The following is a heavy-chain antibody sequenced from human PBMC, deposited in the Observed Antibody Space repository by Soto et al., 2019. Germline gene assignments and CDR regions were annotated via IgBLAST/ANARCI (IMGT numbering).Heavy chain of an antibody. D-gene: IGHD2-15*01. CDR2: IQSGGPT. J-gene: IGHJ6*04. V-gene: IGHV3-66*01. CDR1: GFTVSSKY. Sequence: EVQLVESGGGLVQPGGSLRLSCAASGFTVSSKYMSWVRQAPGKGLEWVSLIQSGGPTYYADSVRGRFTISRGTYENTVHLQMHSLRAEDTAVYYCARDDVRCDSGRCYGVALEVWCKGTTVTVSS. CDR3: ARDDVRCDSGRCYGVALEV.